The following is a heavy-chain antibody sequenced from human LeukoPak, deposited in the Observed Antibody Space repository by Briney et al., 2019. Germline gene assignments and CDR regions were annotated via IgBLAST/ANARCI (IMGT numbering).Heavy chain of an antibody. D-gene: IGHD1-26*01. V-gene: IGHV3-21*01. CDR2: ITSSSSYI. CDR3: AKGHGWEASYYYYYMDV. Sequence: PGGSLRLSCAASGFTFSSYTMNWVRQAPGKGLEWVSSITSSSSYIYYADSVMGRFTISRDNSKNTLYLKMNSLRAEDTAVYYCAKGHGWEASYYYYYMDVWGKGTTVTISS. CDR1: GFTFSSYT. J-gene: IGHJ6*03.